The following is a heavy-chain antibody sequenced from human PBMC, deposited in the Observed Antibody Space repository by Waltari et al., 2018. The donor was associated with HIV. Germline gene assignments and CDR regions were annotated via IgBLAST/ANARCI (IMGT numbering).Heavy chain of an antibody. J-gene: IGHJ4*02. D-gene: IGHD3-10*01. Sequence: EVQLVQSGAEAKKPGESLNISCKGSGYTFTSYRIGWLRQLPGKGLEWMGIIYPGDSETRYSPSFQGQVTISADKSISTAYLQWSSLKASDTAMYYCARGYYYGSDKDWGLFDYWGQGTLVTVSS. V-gene: IGHV5-51*01. CDR3: ARGYYYGSDKDWGLFDY. CDR2: IYPGDSET. CDR1: GYTFTSYR.